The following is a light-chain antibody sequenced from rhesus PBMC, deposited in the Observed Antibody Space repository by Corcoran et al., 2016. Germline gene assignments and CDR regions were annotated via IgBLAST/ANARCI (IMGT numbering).Light chain of an antibody. CDR3: QQSSSFPYR. J-gene: IGKJ2*01. CDR1: QSIGSS. V-gene: IGKV6-55*01. CDR2: SAS. Sequence: EIVLTQSPAFQSVTLKEKVTITCQASQSIGSSLHWYQQKPDQYQKLLIKSASQSISGVPSRLSGSGSGTDCTLPISSLEAEDAATYYCQQSSSFPYRFGQGTKVEIK.